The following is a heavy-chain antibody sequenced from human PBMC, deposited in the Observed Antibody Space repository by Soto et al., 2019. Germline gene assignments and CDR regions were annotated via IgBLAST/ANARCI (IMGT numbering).Heavy chain of an antibody. V-gene: IGHV3-66*01. D-gene: IGHD3-3*01. J-gene: IGHJ4*02. Sequence: GGSLRLSCAASGFTVSSNYMSWVRQAPGKGLEWVSVIYSGGSTYYADSVKGRFTISRDNSKNTLYLQMNSLRAEDTAVYYCARGITIFGVVIILPYYWGQGTLVTVSS. CDR2: IYSGGST. CDR3: ARGITIFGVVIILPYY. CDR1: GFTVSSNY.